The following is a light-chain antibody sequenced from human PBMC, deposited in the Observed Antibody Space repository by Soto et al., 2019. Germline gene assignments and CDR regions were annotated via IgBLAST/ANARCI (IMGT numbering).Light chain of an antibody. CDR2: DNN. V-gene: IGLV1-51*01. J-gene: IGLJ2*01. CDR3: ATWDGSLPGEV. CDR1: SSNVGPADA. Sequence: QSVLTQPPSVSGAPGQRVTISCTGASSNVGPADAVHWYQQIPGSTPKLLIFDDNNKRPSGIPDRFSGSKSGTSGTLDITGLQTGDEADYYCATWDGSLPGEVFGGGTKLTVL.